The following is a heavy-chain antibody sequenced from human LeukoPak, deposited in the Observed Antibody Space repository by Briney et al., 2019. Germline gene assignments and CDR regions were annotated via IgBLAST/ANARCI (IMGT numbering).Heavy chain of an antibody. D-gene: IGHD4/OR15-4a*01. CDR3: AREEGGVLVY. V-gene: IGHV3-33*08. J-gene: IGHJ4*02. CDR1: EFTFSSYG. CDR2: IWYDGSNK. Sequence: GGSLRLSCAVSEFTFSSYGMHWVRQAPGKGLEWVAVIWYDGSNKYYADSVKGRFTISRDNSKNTLYLQMNSLRAEDTAVYYCAREEGGVLVYWGQGTLVTVSS.